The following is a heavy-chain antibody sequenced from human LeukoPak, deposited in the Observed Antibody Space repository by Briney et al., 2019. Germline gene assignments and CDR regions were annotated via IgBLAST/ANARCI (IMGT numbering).Heavy chain of an antibody. Sequence: PSETLSLTCTVSGGSIISSSYYWGWIRQPPGKGLEWIGSIYYSGNTDYNPSLKSRVTISVDTSKNQFSLKLSSVTAADTAVYYCARKPSLWFGEFRRPNWFDPWGQGTLVTVSS. CDR3: ARKPSLWFGEFRRPNWFDP. V-gene: IGHV4-39*07. CDR1: GGSIISSSYY. J-gene: IGHJ5*02. D-gene: IGHD3-10*01. CDR2: IYYSGNT.